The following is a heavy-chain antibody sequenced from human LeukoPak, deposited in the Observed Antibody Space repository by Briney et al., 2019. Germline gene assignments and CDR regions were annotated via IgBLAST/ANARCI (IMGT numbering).Heavy chain of an antibody. CDR3: ARAVGSGSIDY. CDR1: GYTFTGYY. Sequence: ASVKVSCKASGYTFTGYYMHWVRQAPGQGLEWMGWINPNSGGTNYAQKFQGWVTMTRDTSISTAYMELSGLRSDDTAVYYCARAVGSGSIDYWGQGTLVTVSS. D-gene: IGHD6-19*01. CDR2: INPNSGGT. J-gene: IGHJ4*02. V-gene: IGHV1-2*04.